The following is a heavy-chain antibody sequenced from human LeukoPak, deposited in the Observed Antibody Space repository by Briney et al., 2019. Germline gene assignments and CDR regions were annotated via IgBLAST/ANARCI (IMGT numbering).Heavy chain of an antibody. CDR3: ARVSGITGTQSDY. CDR2: ISAFNGNT. V-gene: IGHV1-18*01. Sequence: GASVKVSCKASGYTFTSYGISWRRQAPGQGLEWMGWISAFNGNTNYAHKVQGRVTMTTDTSTSTAYMELRSLRSDDTALYYCARVSGITGTQSDYWGQGTLVTVSS. D-gene: IGHD1-7*01. CDR1: GYTFTSYG. J-gene: IGHJ4*02.